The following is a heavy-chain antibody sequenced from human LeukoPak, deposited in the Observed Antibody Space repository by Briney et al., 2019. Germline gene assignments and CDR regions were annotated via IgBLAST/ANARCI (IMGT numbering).Heavy chain of an antibody. Sequence: GGSLRLSCAASGFTFDDYGMSWVRQAPGKGLEWVSSISSSSSYIYYADSVKGRFTISRDNAKNSLYLQMNSLRAEDTAVYYCARVSSGWYYYWGQGTLVTVSS. CDR2: ISSSSSYI. D-gene: IGHD6-19*01. J-gene: IGHJ4*02. CDR3: ARVSSGWYYY. CDR1: GFTFDDYG. V-gene: IGHV3-21*01.